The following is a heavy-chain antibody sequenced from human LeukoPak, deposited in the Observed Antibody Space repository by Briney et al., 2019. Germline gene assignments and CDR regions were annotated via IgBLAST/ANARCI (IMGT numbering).Heavy chain of an antibody. CDR3: AKGGHYSFFDY. D-gene: IGHD4-11*01. V-gene: IGHV3-23*01. J-gene: IGHJ4*02. CDR1: GFTFTTYA. Sequence: GGSLRLSCAASGFTFTTYAMGWVRQAPGKGLEWVSSISGSGGSTYYADSVKGRFTISRDNSKNTHYLQMSSLRAEDTGIYYCAKGGHYSFFDYWGQGTLVTVSS. CDR2: ISGSGGST.